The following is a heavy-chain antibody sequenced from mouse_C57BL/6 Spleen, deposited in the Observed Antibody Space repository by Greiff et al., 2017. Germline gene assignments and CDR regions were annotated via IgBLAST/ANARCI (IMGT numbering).Heavy chain of an antibody. V-gene: IGHV5-6*02. D-gene: IGHD1-1*01. CDR3: ARPDYGSSPYAMDY. Sequence: DVMLVESGGDLVKPGGSLKLSCAASGFTFSSYGMSWVRQTPDKRLEWVATISSGGSYTYYPDSVKGRFTISRDHAKNTLYLQMSSLKSEDTAMYYCARPDYGSSPYAMDYWGQGTSVTVSS. J-gene: IGHJ4*01. CDR2: ISSGGSYT. CDR1: GFTFSSYG.